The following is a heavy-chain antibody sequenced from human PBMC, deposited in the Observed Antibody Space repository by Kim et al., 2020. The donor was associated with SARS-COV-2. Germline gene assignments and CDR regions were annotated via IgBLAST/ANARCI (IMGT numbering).Heavy chain of an antibody. D-gene: IGHD1-26*01. CDR3: ARNPNSGGYFDL. J-gene: IGHJ2*01. V-gene: IGHV4-39*07. CDR1: GCSISSTSYY. CDR2: FYYSGST. Sequence: SETLSLTCTVSGCSISSTSYYWGWIRQTPEKGLEWIGNFYYSGSTYYNPSLKSRVTISVDTSKNQFSLKLTSVTAADTAVYYCARNPNSGGYFDLWGRGTLVTVSS.